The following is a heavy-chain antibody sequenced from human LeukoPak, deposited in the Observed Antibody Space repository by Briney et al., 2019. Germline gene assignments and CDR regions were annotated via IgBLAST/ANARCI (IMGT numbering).Heavy chain of an antibody. V-gene: IGHV1-2*02. CDR1: GYTFTGYY. CDR3: ARSANPATAFDY. J-gene: IGHJ4*02. CDR2: INPNSGGT. Sequence: GASVKVSCKASGYTFTGYYMHWGRQAPGQGLEWMGRINPNSGGTNCAQNFQGRVTMTRDTSISTAYMELSRLRSDDTAVYYCARSANPATAFDYWGQGILVTVSS. D-gene: IGHD2-21*02.